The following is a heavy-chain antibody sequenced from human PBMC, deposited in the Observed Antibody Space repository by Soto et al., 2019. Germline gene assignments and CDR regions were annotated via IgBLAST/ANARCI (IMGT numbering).Heavy chain of an antibody. CDR2: IIPVFGTA. Sequence: QVQLVQSGAEVTKPGSSVTVSCKASGDTFSSYAISWVRQAPGQGLAWMGGIIPVFGTANYAQKFQGRVTITADESTSTAYMELSSLRSEDTAVYYCARDGSGYRSRASPMDVWGQGTTVTVSS. V-gene: IGHV1-69*01. D-gene: IGHD3-22*01. J-gene: IGHJ6*02. CDR3: ARDGSGYRSRASPMDV. CDR1: GDTFSSYA.